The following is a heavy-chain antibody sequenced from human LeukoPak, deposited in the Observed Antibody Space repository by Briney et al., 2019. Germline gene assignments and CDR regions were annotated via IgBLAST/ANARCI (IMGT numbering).Heavy chain of an antibody. CDR3: AKWDTYYDSSGYYFY. V-gene: IGHV3-23*01. D-gene: IGHD3-22*01. J-gene: IGHJ4*02. CDR1: GFTFNTYS. Sequence: GGSLRLSCEASGFTFNTYSMNWARQAPGKGLEWVSSIDSSGGYMFYADSVKGRFTISRDNSKNTLYLQMNSLRAEDTAVYYCAKWDTYYDSSGYYFYWGQGTLVTVSS. CDR2: IDSSGGYM.